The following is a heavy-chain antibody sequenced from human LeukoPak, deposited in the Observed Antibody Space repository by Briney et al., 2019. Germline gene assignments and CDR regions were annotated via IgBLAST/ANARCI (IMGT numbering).Heavy chain of an antibody. CDR2: INSDGGGA. V-gene: IGHV3-74*01. CDR1: GITFGNNW. Sequence: GGSLRLSCAASGITFGNNWMHWVRQAPGKGLVWISRINSDGGGAVYADSVKGRFTVSRDNAKNTLYLQMNSLRAEDTAVYYCARDVPHNWFDTWGQGTLVTVSS. J-gene: IGHJ5*02. CDR3: ARDVPHNWFDT.